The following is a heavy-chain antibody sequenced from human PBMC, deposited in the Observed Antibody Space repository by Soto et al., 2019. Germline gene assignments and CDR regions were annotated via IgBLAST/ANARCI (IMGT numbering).Heavy chain of an antibody. J-gene: IGHJ4*02. Sequence: EVQLVESGGGLVQPGGSLRLSCAASGFTFSSYSMNWVRQAPGKGLEWVSYISSSSSTIYYADSVKGRFTISRDNAKNSLYLQMNSLRAEDTAVYYCARDQGNSYGPTDYWGQGTLVTVSS. CDR1: GFTFSSYS. CDR2: ISSSSSTI. D-gene: IGHD5-18*01. V-gene: IGHV3-48*01. CDR3: ARDQGNSYGPTDY.